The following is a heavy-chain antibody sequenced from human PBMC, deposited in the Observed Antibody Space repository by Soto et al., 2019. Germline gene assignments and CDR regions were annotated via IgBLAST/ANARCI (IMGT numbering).Heavy chain of an antibody. CDR1: GFTFTSSV. CDR3: AAADLDCSGGSCQVY. D-gene: IGHD2-15*01. V-gene: IGHV1-58*01. J-gene: IGHJ4*01. Sequence: WASVKVFCKAPGFTFTSSVVQWVRQPAGQRLQWIGWIVVGSGNTNYAQKFQERVTITRDMSTSTAYMELSSLGSEDTAVYYCAAADLDCSGGSCQVYWGQGTLLTVSS. CDR2: IVVGSGNT.